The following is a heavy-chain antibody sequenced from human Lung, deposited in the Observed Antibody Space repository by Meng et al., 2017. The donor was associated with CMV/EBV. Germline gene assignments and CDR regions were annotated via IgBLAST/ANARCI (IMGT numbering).Heavy chain of an antibody. J-gene: IGHJ2*01. CDR1: GGSISSYF. CDR3: ATTDWGFSRWYFDL. V-gene: IGHV4-4*07. CDR2: IYTTGST. Sequence: QVQLQESGPGLVKPSEPLSLTVTVSGGSISSYFLSWIRQPAGKGLEWIGRIYTTGSTNYNPSLKSRITLSLDTSKNQFSLELSSVTAADTAVYYCATTDWGFSRWYFDLWGRGTLVTVSS. D-gene: IGHD3-16*01.